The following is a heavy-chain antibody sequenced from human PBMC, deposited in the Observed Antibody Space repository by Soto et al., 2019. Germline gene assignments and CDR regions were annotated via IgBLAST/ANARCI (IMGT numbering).Heavy chain of an antibody. V-gene: IGHV1-69*04. D-gene: IGHD4-17*01. Sequence: QGLEWMGRIIPILGIANYAQKFQGRVTITADKSTSTAYMELSSLRSEDTAVYYCARDRATVTTYYRYMDAWGKGTTVTVS. J-gene: IGHJ6*03. CDR2: IIPILGIA. CDR3: ARDRATVTTYYRYMDA.